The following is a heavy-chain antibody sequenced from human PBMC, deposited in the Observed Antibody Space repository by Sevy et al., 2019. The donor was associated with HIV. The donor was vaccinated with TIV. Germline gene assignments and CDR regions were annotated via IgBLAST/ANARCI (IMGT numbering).Heavy chain of an antibody. V-gene: IGHV1-18*04. CDR3: AREPAGDSGGYTPDYWYFDL. Sequence: ASVKVSCKASGYTFASYGITWVRQAPGQGLEWMGWISAYNANTKYAQKFQGRVIMTTDTSTNTPYMELRSLSSEDTAVYYCAREPAGDSGGYTPDYWYFDLWGRGTLVTVSS. CDR1: GYTFASYG. CDR2: ISAYNANT. J-gene: IGHJ2*01. D-gene: IGHD3-22*01.